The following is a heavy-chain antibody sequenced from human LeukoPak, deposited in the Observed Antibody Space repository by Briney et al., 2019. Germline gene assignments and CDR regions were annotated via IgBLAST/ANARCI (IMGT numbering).Heavy chain of an antibody. V-gene: IGHV1-8*01. D-gene: IGHD3-22*01. CDR1: GYTFTSYD. CDR3: ARVEYISGYSHVY. CDR2: MNPNSGNT. Sequence: ASVKVSCKTSGYTFTSYDVNWVRQATGQGLEWMGWMNPNSGNTGYAQKFQGRVTMTRNIFISTAYMELSSLRSEDTAVYYCARVEYISGYSHVYWGQGTLVTVSS. J-gene: IGHJ4*02.